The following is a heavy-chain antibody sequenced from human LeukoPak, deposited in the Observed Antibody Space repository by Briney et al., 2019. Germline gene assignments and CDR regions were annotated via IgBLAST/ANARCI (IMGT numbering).Heavy chain of an antibody. CDR2: IKQDGSEK. CDR1: GFTFSSFW. V-gene: IGHV3-7*01. Sequence: GGSLRLSCAASGFTFSSFWMSWVRQAPGKGLEWVANIKQDGSEKYYVDSVKGRFTISRDNSKNTLYLQMNSLRAEDTAVYYCAKLRDIVVVPAAMRAFDIWGQGTMVTVSS. CDR3: AKLRDIVVVPAAMRAFDI. J-gene: IGHJ3*02. D-gene: IGHD2-2*01.